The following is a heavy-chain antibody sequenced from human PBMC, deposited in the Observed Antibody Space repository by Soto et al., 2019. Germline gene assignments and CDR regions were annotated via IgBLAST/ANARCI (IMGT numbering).Heavy chain of an antibody. J-gene: IGHJ6*02. CDR2: INHSGST. CDR1: GGSFSGYY. V-gene: IGHV4-34*01. Sequence: SETLSLTCAVYGGSFSGYYWSWIRQPPGRGLEWIGEINHSGSTNYNPSLKSRVTISVDTSKNQFSLKLSSVTAADTAVYYCARDSRTGSITIFGVVINRRERYGMDVWGQGTTVTVSS. CDR3: ARDSRTGSITIFGVVINRRERYGMDV. D-gene: IGHD3-3*01.